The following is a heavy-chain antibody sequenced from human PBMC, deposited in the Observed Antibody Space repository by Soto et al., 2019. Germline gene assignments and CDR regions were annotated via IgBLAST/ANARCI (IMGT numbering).Heavy chain of an antibody. Sequence: PGGSLRLSCAASGFTFSNYAMSLVRQAPGKGLEWVSTISGRGGNTYYADSVKGRFTISRENSRNTLYLQMDSLRVEDSAVYSCAKAGCSGGTCYLYYFDYWAQGALVPVSS. J-gene: IGHJ4*02. V-gene: IGHV3-23*01. D-gene: IGHD2-15*01. CDR2: ISGRGGNT. CDR1: GFTFSNYA. CDR3: AKAGCSGGTCYLYYFDY.